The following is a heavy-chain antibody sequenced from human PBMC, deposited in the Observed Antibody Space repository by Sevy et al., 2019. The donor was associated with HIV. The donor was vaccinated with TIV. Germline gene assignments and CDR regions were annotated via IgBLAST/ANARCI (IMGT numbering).Heavy chain of an antibody. J-gene: IGHJ6*02. V-gene: IGHV3-48*03. CDR1: GFTFSSYE. CDR2: ISNSGTSI. D-gene: IGHD4-17*01. Sequence: GGSLRLSCAASGFTFSSYEMNWVRQAPGKGLEWVSYISNSGTSIYYSDSVKGRFTISRDNARNSLYLQMNSLRGEDTAVYYCAKGPHPAVTTSYGFDVWGQGTTVTVSS. CDR3: AKGPHPAVTTSYGFDV.